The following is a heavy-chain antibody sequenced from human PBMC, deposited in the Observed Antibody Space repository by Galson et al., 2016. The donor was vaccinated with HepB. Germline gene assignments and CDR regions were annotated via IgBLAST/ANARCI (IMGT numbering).Heavy chain of an antibody. CDR1: GDTFASYD. Sequence: SVKVSCKASGDTFASYDINWLRQATGQGLEWMGWMNPNSGDTGYVQKFQGRVTMTRNTSISTAYMELSSLTSEDTAVYYCARGSDYSNYVADYWGQGTLVTVST. D-gene: IGHD4-11*01. V-gene: IGHV1-8*01. CDR3: ARGSDYSNYVADY. J-gene: IGHJ4*02. CDR2: MNPNSGDT.